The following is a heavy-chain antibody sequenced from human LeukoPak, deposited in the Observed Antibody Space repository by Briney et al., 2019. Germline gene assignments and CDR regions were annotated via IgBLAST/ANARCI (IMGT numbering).Heavy chain of an antibody. CDR2: IYYSGST. D-gene: IGHD3-10*01. Sequence: PSETLSLTCTVSGGSISSSSYYWGWIRQPPGKGLEWIGSIYYSGSTYYNPSLKSRVTISVDTSKNQFSLKLSSVTAADTAVYYCARVGEWYLDYWGQGTLVTVSS. CDR3: ARVGEWYLDY. CDR1: GGSISSSSYY. V-gene: IGHV4-39*07. J-gene: IGHJ4*02.